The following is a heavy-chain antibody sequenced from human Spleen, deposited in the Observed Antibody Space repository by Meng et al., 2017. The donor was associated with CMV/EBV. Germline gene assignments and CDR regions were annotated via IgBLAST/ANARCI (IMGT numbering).Heavy chain of an antibody. J-gene: IGHJ4*02. V-gene: IGHV3-15*01. Sequence: GGSLRLSCEASGFTFSNAWMSWVRQAPGKGLEWVGRIKSKTDDGTTDYAAPVKGRFTISKDDSKNTLYLQMNSLKTEDTAVYYCTTEEFRTFGVVITPFDYWGQGTLVTVSS. CDR1: GFTFSNAW. CDR2: IKSKTDDGTT. D-gene: IGHD3-3*02. CDR3: TTEEFRTFGVVITPFDY.